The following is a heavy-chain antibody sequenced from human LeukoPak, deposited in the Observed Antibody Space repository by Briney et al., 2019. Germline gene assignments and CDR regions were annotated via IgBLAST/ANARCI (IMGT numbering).Heavy chain of an antibody. CDR3: ARDYQWGFDY. CDR1: GFTVSSNY. J-gene: IGHJ4*02. Sequence: QPGGSLRLSCAASGFTVSSNYMSWVRQAPGKGLEWVSVIYSGGSTYYADSVKGRFTISRDNAKNSLYLQMNSLRAEDTAVYYCARDYQWGFDYWGQGTLVTVSS. V-gene: IGHV3-53*01. D-gene: IGHD1-26*01. CDR2: IYSGGST.